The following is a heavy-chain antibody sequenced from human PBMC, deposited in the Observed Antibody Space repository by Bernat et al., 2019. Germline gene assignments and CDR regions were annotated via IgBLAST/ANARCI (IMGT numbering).Heavy chain of an antibody. J-gene: IGHJ3*02. Sequence: QLQVQESGPGLVKPSETLSLTCSVSGGSMISTSYYWRWIRQPPGQGLNWIGSISYTGSPYYNPSLESRVIISVDTSKKQFSLTLTSVTAADTAVYYCARLPCSGGRVRGTFDIWGQGTMVTVSS. CDR3: ARLPCSGGRVRGTFDI. D-gene: IGHD2-15*01. CDR1: GGSMISTSYY. V-gene: IGHV4-39*01. CDR2: ISYTGSP.